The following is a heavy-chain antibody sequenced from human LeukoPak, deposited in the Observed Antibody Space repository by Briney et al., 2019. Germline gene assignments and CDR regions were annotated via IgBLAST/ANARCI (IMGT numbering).Heavy chain of an antibody. D-gene: IGHD3-10*01. Sequence: GGSPRLSCAASGFTFSSYGMHWVRQAPGKGLEWVAVIWYDGSNKYYADSVKGRFTISRDNSKNTLYLQMNSLRAEDTAVYYCARDRGRRTYMLDYWGQGTLVTVSS. CDR3: ARDRGRRTYMLDY. V-gene: IGHV3-33*01. CDR1: GFTFSSYG. J-gene: IGHJ4*02. CDR2: IWYDGSNK.